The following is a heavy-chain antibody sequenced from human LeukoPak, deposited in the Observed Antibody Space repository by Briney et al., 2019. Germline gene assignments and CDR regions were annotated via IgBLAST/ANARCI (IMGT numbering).Heavy chain of an antibody. D-gene: IGHD3-22*01. CDR3: AREQTYYYDSSGSAAEYFQH. V-gene: IGHV1-69*05. CDR1: GGTFSSYA. CDR2: IIPIFGTA. Sequence: GASVKVSCKASGGTFSSYAISWVRQAPGQGLELMGRIIPIFGTANYVQKFQGRVTITTDESTSTAYMELSSLRSEDTAVYYCAREQTYYYDSSGSAAEYFQHWGQGTLVTVSS. J-gene: IGHJ1*01.